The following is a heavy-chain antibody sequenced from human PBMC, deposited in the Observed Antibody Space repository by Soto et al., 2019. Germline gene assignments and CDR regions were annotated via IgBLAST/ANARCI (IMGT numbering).Heavy chain of an antibody. V-gene: IGHV3-30*03. J-gene: IGHJ4*02. D-gene: IGHD6-25*01. CDR3: GHPAGDAAGGRSDF. CDR1: GFAFSIYG. CDR2: VSSDGNVA. Sequence: QVQLVESGGGVVQPGGSLRLSCAASGFAFSIYGMHWVRQAPGRGLEWVAVVSSDGNVAHYAESVKGRFTISRDNSKNTLSLQMNNLRDEDTAVYYCGHPAGDAAGGRSDFRGQGALVTVSS.